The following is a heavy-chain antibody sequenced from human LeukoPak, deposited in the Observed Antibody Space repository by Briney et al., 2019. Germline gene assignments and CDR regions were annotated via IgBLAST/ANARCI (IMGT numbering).Heavy chain of an antibody. D-gene: IGHD6-19*01. V-gene: IGHV4-34*01. Sequence: SETLSLTCAVYGGSLSGHFWNWIRQPPGKGLEWIGEIKHSGSTNYNPALKSRVTMSVDTSKNQFSLKLSSVTAADTAVYYCARAALAVADNWGQGTLVTVSS. CDR3: ARAALAVADN. CDR1: GGSLSGHF. CDR2: IKHSGST. J-gene: IGHJ4*02.